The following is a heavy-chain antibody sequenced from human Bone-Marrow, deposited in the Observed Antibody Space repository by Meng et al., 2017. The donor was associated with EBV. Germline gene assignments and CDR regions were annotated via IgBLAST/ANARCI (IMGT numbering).Heavy chain of an antibody. D-gene: IGHD3-9*01. CDR3: AKDLRGLTGYFPFDY. J-gene: IGHJ4*02. CDR2: ISYDGSNK. Sequence: QGQLVGSGGGVVQLWRSLRLSCAASGFTFSSYGMHWVRQAPGKGLEWVAVISYDGSNKYYADSVKGRFTISRDNPKNTLYLQMNSLRAEDTAVYYCAKDLRGLTGYFPFDYWGQGTLVTVSS. CDR1: GFTFSSYG. V-gene: IGHV3-30*18.